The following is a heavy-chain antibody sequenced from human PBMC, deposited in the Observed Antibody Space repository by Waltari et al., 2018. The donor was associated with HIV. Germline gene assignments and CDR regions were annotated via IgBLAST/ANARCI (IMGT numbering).Heavy chain of an antibody. V-gene: IGHV3-74*01. CDR1: GFTVRRAR. CDR2: INKDGSNT. CDR3: ARGVGYGMDV. J-gene: IGHJ6*02. Sequence: VQLVESGVGLVQPAGSLISFCSASGFTVRRARVHLVRQAPGKGLVWVSCINKDGSNTRYADSVKGRLTISRDNAKNTLYLQMNSLRAEDTAVYYCARGVGYGMDVWGQGTTVTVSS. D-gene: IGHD2-15*01.